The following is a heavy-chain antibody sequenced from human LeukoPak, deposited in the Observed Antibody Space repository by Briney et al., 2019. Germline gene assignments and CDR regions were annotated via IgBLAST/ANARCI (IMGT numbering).Heavy chain of an antibody. CDR3: ARGDILTPGY. Sequence: ASVKVSCKASGYTFTSYGISWVRQAPGQGLEWMGITNPSGGSTSYAQKFQGRVTMTRDTSTSTVYMELSSLRSEDTAVYYCARGDILTPGYWGQGTLVTVSS. D-gene: IGHD3-9*01. CDR2: TNPSGGST. J-gene: IGHJ4*02. CDR1: GYTFTSYG. V-gene: IGHV1-46*01.